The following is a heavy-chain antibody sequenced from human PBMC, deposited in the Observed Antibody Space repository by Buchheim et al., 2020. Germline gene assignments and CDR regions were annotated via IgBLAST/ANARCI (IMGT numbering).Heavy chain of an antibody. V-gene: IGHV3-23*01. Sequence: EAQLLESGGGLVQPGGSLRLSCAVSGFTFSNSAMTWVRQAPGKGLEWDSAISRSGDTTYYADSVMGRFTISRDTSKNTLYLQMNSLRVDDTAVYYCAKEEVPNDYWGLGT. J-gene: IGHJ4*02. CDR2: ISRSGDTT. CDR1: GFTFSNSA. CDR3: AKEEVPNDY.